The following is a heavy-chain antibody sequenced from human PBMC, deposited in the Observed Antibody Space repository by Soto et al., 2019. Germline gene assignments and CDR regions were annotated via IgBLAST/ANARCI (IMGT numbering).Heavy chain of an antibody. CDR1: CGSFSGYY. CDR2: INHSGST. J-gene: IGHJ4*02. Sequence: PSETLSLTCAVYCGSFSGYYWSWIRQPPGKGLEWIGEINHSGSTNYNPSLKSRVTMSVDTSKNQFSLKLSSVTAADTAVYYCARRYGASFDYWGQGTLVTVS. D-gene: IGHD4-17*01. CDR3: ARRYGASFDY. V-gene: IGHV4-34*01.